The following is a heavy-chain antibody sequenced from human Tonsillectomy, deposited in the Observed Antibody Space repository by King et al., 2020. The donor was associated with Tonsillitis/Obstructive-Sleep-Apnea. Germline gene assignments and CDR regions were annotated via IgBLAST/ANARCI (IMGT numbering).Heavy chain of an antibody. D-gene: IGHD1-26*01. V-gene: IGHV3-15*07. CDR3: FTCALVDGSRGY. J-gene: IGHJ4*02. Sequence: VQLVESGGGLVKPGESLRLSCAVSGFTFTNDCMNWVRQAPGKGLEWVGRIKSKKDGETTDYAAPVKGRFTLSRDDSKSVVYLQMNTLQSGDTAVYYCFTCALVDGSRGYWGQGPLVTVSS. CDR2: IKSKKDGETT. CDR1: GFTFTNDC.